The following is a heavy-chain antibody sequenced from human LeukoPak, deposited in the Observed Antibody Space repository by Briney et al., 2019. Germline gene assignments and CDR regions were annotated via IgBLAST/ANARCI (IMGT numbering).Heavy chain of an antibody. CDR2: IKQDGSEK. D-gene: IGHD6-13*01. V-gene: IGHV3-7*01. CDR1: GFTFSSYA. Sequence: GGSLRLSCAASGFTFSSYAVSWVRQAPGKGLEWVANIKQDGSEKYYVDSVKGRFTISRDNAKNSLYLQMNSLRAEDTAVYYCARGSLSAAVAEDYWGQGTLVTVSS. J-gene: IGHJ4*02. CDR3: ARGSLSAAVAEDY.